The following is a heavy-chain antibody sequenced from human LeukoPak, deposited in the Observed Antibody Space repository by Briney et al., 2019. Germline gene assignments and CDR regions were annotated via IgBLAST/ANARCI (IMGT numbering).Heavy chain of an antibody. CDR2: ISDSGGST. J-gene: IGHJ4*02. CDR1: GFSFSSCA. Sequence: GGSLRLSCAASGFSFSSCARSWVRQAPGKGLEWVAGISDSGGSTNYADSVKGRFTISRDNPKNTLYLQMNSLRAEDTAVYFCAKRGVVIRVILVGFHKEAYYFDSWGQGALVTVSS. CDR3: AKRGVVIRVILVGFHKEAYYFDS. D-gene: IGHD3-22*01. V-gene: IGHV3-23*01.